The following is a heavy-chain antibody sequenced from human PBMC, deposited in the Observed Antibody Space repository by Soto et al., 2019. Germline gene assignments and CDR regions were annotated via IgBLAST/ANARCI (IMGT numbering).Heavy chain of an antibody. Sequence: TGGSLRLSCAASGFTFSSYAMSWVRQAPGRGLEWVSAISGSGGSTYYADSVKGRFTISRDNSKSTLYLQMNSLRAEDTAVYYCARGDFTTYNWFDPWGQGTLVTVSS. CDR2: ISGSGGST. D-gene: IGHD2-21*02. CDR1: GFTFSSYA. J-gene: IGHJ5*02. V-gene: IGHV3-23*01. CDR3: ARGDFTTYNWFDP.